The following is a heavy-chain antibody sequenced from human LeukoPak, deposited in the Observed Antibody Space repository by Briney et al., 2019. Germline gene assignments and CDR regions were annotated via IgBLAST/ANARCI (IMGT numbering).Heavy chain of an antibody. D-gene: IGHD2-2*01. V-gene: IGHV3-53*01. Sequence: GGSLRLSCAASGFTVSSNYMSWVRQAPGKGLEWDSVIYSGGSTYYADSVKGRFTISRDNSKNTLYLQMNSLRAEDTAVYYCARGNIVVVPAAEGGWFDPWGQGTLVTVSS. CDR2: IYSGGST. J-gene: IGHJ5*02. CDR3: ARGNIVVVPAAEGGWFDP. CDR1: GFTVSSNY.